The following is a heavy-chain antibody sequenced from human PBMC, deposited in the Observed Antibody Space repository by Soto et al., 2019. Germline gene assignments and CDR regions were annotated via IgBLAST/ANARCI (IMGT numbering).Heavy chain of an antibody. D-gene: IGHD5-12*01. CDR2: ISAYNGNT. CDR1: GYTFTSYG. J-gene: IGHJ4*02. CDR3: ARDSLATIAPYYFDY. V-gene: IGHV1-18*01. Sequence: ASVKVSCKASGYTFTSYGISWVRQAPGQGLEWMGWISAYNGNTNYAQKLQGRVTMTTDTSTSTAYMELRSLRSDDTAVYYCARDSLATIAPYYFDYWGQGTLVTVSS.